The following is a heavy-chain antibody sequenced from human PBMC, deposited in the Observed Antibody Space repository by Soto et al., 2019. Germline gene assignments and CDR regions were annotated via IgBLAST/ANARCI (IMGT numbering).Heavy chain of an antibody. J-gene: IGHJ5*02. CDR1: VDSVSSNSAA. D-gene: IGHD1-26*01. CDR2: TYYRSKWYD. Sequence: SQTLSLTCAISVDSVSSNSAAWNWIRQSPSRGFEWLGRTYYRSKWYDEYAVSVKGRITISPDTSKNHFSLQLNSVTPEDTAVYYCARTGGATDSWGQGTLVTVSS. CDR3: ARTGGATDS. V-gene: IGHV6-1*01.